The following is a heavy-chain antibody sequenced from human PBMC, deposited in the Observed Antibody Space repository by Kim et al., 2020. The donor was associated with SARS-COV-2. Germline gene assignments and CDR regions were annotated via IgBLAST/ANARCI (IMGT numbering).Heavy chain of an antibody. CDR3: TTGGYCSGGSCYTTFGYYYYGMGV. CDR1: GFTFSNAW. CDR2: IKSKTDGGTT. J-gene: IGHJ6*02. D-gene: IGHD2-15*01. Sequence: GGSLRLSCAASGFTFSNAWMSWVRQAPGKGLEWVGRIKSKTDGGTTDYAAPVKGRFTISRDDSKNTLYLQMNSLKTEDTAVYDCTTGGYCSGGSCYTTFGYYYYGMGVWGQGTTVTVAS. V-gene: IGHV3-15*01.